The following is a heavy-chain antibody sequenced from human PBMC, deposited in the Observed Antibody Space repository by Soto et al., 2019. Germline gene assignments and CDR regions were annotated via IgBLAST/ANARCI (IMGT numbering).Heavy chain of an antibody. V-gene: IGHV4-34*01. CDR3: AREGRYFDL. CDR2: INHSGST. CDR1: GGSFSNYY. J-gene: IGHJ2*01. Sequence: QVQLQQWGAGLLKPSETLSLTCAVYGGSFSNYYWSWIRQPPGKGLEWIGEINHSGSTNYNPSLKSRVTKSVDTSKNQFSLKLSSVTAADTAVYYCAREGRYFDLWGRGTLVTVSS.